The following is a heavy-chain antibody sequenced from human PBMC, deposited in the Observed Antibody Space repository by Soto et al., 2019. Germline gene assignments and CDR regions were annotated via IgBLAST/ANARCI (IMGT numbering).Heavy chain of an antibody. J-gene: IGHJ4*02. D-gene: IGHD3-16*01. CDR3: ARGPSTFGYFDY. CDR1: GGSFSGYY. CDR2: INHSGST. V-gene: IGHV4-34*01. Sequence: SETLSLTCAVYGGSFSGYYWSWIRQPPGKGLEWIGEINHSGSTNYNPSLKSRVTISVDTSKNQFSLKLSSVTAADTAVYYCARGPSTFGYFDYWGQGTLVTVSS.